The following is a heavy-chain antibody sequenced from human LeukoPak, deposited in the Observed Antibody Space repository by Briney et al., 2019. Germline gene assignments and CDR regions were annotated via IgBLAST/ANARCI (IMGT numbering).Heavy chain of an antibody. Sequence: ASVKVSCKASGYTFTSYDTNWVRQATGQGLEWMGWMNPNSGNTGYAQKFQSRVTMTRNTSISTAYMELSSLRSEDTAVYYCARRPLYYYDSSGYRLFGNWFDPWGQGTLVTVSS. J-gene: IGHJ5*02. CDR1: GYTFTSYD. CDR2: MNPNSGNT. D-gene: IGHD3-22*01. V-gene: IGHV1-8*01. CDR3: ARRPLYYYDSSGYRLFGNWFDP.